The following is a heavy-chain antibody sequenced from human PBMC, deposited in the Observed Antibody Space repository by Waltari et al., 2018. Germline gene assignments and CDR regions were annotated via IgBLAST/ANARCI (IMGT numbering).Heavy chain of an antibody. J-gene: IGHJ4*02. V-gene: IGHV3-21*01. Sequence: EVQLVESGGGLVKPGGSLRLSCAASGFTFSSYSMNWVRQAPGKGLEWVSSISSRSSYIYYADSVKGRFTIARDNAKNSLYLQMNSLRAEDTAVYYCARDTGVGAIFDYWGQGTLVTVSS. D-gene: IGHD1-26*01. CDR2: ISSRSSYI. CDR3: ARDTGVGAIFDY. CDR1: GFTFSSYS.